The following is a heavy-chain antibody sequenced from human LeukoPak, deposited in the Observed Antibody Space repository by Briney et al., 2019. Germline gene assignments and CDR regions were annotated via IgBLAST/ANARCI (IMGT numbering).Heavy chain of an antibody. V-gene: IGHV4-59*01. CDR1: GGSIFSYY. Sequence: SETLSLTCTVSGGSIFSYYWSWIRQPPGKGLEWMGYIYYSGTTKYNPSLKSRVTISIDTSRNQFSLKLNSVTAADTAVYYCARDRCTSTNCYAGYYYGTDVWGQGTTVTVSS. CDR2: IYYSGTT. J-gene: IGHJ6*02. D-gene: IGHD2-2*01. CDR3: ARDRCTSTNCYAGYYYGTDV.